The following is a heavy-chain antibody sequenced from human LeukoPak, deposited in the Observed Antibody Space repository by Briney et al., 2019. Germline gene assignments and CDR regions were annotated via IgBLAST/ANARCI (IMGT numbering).Heavy chain of an antibody. D-gene: IGHD6-13*01. J-gene: IGHJ4*02. CDR1: GFTFSSYS. V-gene: IGHV3-21*01. CDR3: ARGEAAAGNVDF. CDR2: ISSSSSYI. Sequence: AGGFLRLSCAASGFTFSSYSMTWVRQAPGKGLEWVSSISSSSSYIYYADSVKGRFTISRDNAKNSLYLQMNSLRAEDTAVYYCARGEAAAGNVDFWGQGTLVTVSS.